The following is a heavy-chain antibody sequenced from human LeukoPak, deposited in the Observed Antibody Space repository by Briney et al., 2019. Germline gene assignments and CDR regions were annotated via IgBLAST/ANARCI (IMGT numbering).Heavy chain of an antibody. V-gene: IGHV5-10-1*01. Sequence: GESLRISCKGSGYSFTSDWITWVRQMPGKGLEWMGRIDPSDSYTNYSPSFQGHVTISADKSLSTAFLQWSSLKASDTAMYYSARARYCSGGSCMYYFDYWGQGTLVTVTS. CDR2: IDPSDSYT. CDR1: GYSFTSDW. D-gene: IGHD2-15*01. J-gene: IGHJ4*02. CDR3: ARARYCSGGSCMYYFDY.